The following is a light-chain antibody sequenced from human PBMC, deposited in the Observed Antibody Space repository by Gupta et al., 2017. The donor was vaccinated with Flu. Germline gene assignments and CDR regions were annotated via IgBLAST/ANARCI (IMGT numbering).Light chain of an antibody. CDR3: QHYGSSPWT. V-gene: IGKV3-20*01. CDR1: QSVSSSY. CDR2: GAS. J-gene: IGKJ1*01. Sequence: EIVLTQSPGTLSLSPGERATLSCRASQSVSSSYLAWYQQKPGQAPRLLIYGASNRATGIPDRLSGSGSGTDFTLTISRLEPEDFAVYYCQHYGSSPWTFGQGTKVEIK.